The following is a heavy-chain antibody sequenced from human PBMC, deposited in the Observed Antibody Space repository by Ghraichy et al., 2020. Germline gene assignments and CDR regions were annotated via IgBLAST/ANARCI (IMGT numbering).Heavy chain of an antibody. CDR1: GGSISSYY. D-gene: IGHD1-26*01. CDR3: ARSKYSGSYAFDY. J-gene: IGHJ4*02. CDR2: IYYSGST. V-gene: IGHV4-59*01. Sequence: ESLNITCTVSGGSISSYYWSWIRQPPGKGLEWIGYIYYSGSTNYNPSLKSRVTISVDTSKNQFSLKLSSVTAADTAVYYCARSKYSGSYAFDYWGQGTLVTVSS.